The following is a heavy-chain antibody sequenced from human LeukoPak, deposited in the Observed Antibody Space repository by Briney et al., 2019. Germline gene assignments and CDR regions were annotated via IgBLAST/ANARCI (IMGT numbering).Heavy chain of an antibody. CDR3: ARGGGNSSIRP. D-gene: IGHD4-23*01. CDR2: IYYSGST. V-gene: IGHV4-59*08. Sequence: SETLSLTCTVSGGSISSYYWSWIRQPPGKGLEWIGYIYYSGSTNYNPSLKSRVTISVDTSKNQFPLKLSSVTAADTAVYYCARGGGNSSIRPWGQGTLVTVSS. J-gene: IGHJ5*02. CDR1: GGSISSYY.